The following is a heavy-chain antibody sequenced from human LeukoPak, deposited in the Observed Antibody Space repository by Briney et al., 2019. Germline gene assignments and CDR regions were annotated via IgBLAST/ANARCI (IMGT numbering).Heavy chain of an antibody. CDR2: IKTDGSDK. V-gene: IGHV3-7*03. D-gene: IGHD3-10*01. CDR1: GFTFSNYW. J-gene: IGHJ4*02. Sequence: GGSLRLSCAASGFTFSNYWMSWVRQAPGKGPEWVGDIKTDGSDKYYVGSVKGRFTISRDNAKNSLYLQMNSLRAEDTAVYYCARDSLIQYGSGSYWGFDYWGQGIPVTVSS. CDR3: ARDSLIQYGSGSYWGFDY.